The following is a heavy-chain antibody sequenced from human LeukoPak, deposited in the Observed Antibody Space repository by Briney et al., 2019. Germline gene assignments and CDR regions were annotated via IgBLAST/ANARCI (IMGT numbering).Heavy chain of an antibody. Sequence: GGSLRLSCAASGFTFSNYSMNWVRQAPGKGLEWVSYIRSSGNAIYYADSVKGRFTISRDNAKNSLYLQMSSLRVEDTAIYYCARMSGSSGRGYWGQGTLVTVSS. CDR3: ARMSGSSGRGY. V-gene: IGHV3-48*04. J-gene: IGHJ4*02. CDR1: GFTFSNYS. D-gene: IGHD1-26*01. CDR2: IRSSGNAI.